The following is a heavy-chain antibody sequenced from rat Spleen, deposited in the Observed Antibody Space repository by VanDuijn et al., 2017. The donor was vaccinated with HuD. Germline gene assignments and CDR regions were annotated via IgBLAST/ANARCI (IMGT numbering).Heavy chain of an antibody. D-gene: IGHD1-6*01. J-gene: IGHJ2*01. CDR2: ISTGGGNT. CDR3: TTAGSTTDYYYAGGFDF. V-gene: IGHV5-27*01. Sequence: EVQLVESGGGLVQPGRPLKISCADSGLNFSNYDMAWVRQAPTRGLEWIASISTGGGNTYYRDSVRGRFTISRDNAKSTLYLQMDSLRSEDTATYYCTTAGSTTDYYYAGGFDFWGQGVMVTVSS. CDR1: GLNFSNYD.